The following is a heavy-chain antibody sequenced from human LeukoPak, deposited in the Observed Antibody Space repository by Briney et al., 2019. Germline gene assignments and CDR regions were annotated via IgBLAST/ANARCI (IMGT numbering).Heavy chain of an antibody. V-gene: IGHV4-34*01. CDR3: ARGSRASYYDSSGYYYVDY. J-gene: IGHJ4*02. D-gene: IGHD3-22*01. CDR2: INHSGST. CDR1: GGSFSGYY. Sequence: PSETLSLTCAVYGGSFSGYYWSWIRQPPGKGLEWIGEINHSGSTNYNPSLKSRVTMSIDTSKNQFSLKLSSVTAADTAVYYCARGSRASYYDSSGYYYVDYWGQGTLVTVSS.